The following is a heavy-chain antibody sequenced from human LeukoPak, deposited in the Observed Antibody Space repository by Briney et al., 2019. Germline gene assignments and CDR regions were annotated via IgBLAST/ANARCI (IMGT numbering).Heavy chain of an antibody. D-gene: IGHD1-26*01. J-gene: IGHJ6*03. CDR3: ARVHWEGGGIYFYYYMDV. Sequence: ASVKVSCKASGYTFTSYDINWVRQAPGQGLEWMASMNPNNGNTAYARKFQGRVTMTRDTSIGTAYLELSALRSEDTAVYYCARVHWEGGGIYFYYYMDVWGKGTTVTVSS. CDR1: GYTFTSYD. V-gene: IGHV1-8*01. CDR2: MNPNNGNT.